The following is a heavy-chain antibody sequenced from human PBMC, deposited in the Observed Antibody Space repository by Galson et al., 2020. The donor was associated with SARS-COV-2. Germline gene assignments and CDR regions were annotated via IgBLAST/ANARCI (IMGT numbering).Heavy chain of an antibody. CDR1: GFTFSSYA. Sequence: GGSLRISCAASGFTFSSYAMHWVRQAPGKGLEWVAVISYDGSNKYYADSVTGRFTISRDNSKNTLYLQMNSLRAEDTAVYYCASTRGQYQLLSFGMDVWGQGTTVTVSS. CDR3: ASTRGQYQLLSFGMDV. CDR2: ISYDGSNK. J-gene: IGHJ6*02. D-gene: IGHD2-2*01. V-gene: IGHV3-30*04.